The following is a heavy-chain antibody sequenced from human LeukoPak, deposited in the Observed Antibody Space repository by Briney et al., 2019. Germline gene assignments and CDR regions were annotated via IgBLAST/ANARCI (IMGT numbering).Heavy chain of an antibody. D-gene: IGHD2-15*01. J-gene: IGHJ3*02. V-gene: IGHV3-23*01. CDR2: ISGSGGST. CDR1: GVTVSIRY. CDR3: ARRPHVVAPDI. Sequence: PGGSLRLSCAASGVTVSIRYMSWVRQAPGKGLEWVSAISGSGGSTYYADSVKGRFTISRDNSKNTLYLQMNSLRAEDTAVYYCARRPHVVAPDIWGQGTMVTVSS.